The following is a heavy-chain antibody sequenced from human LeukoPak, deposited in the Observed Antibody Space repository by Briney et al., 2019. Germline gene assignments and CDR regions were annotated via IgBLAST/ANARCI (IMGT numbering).Heavy chain of an antibody. CDR3: ITGPIVVVTAILSGDY. CDR1: GFTFSNAW. Sequence: GGSLRLSCAASGFTFSNAWMSWVRQAPGKGLEWVGRIKSKTDGGTTDYAAPVKGRFTISRDDSKNTLYLQMNSLKTEDTAVYYCITGPIVVVTAILSGDYWGQGTLVTVSS. V-gene: IGHV3-15*01. D-gene: IGHD2-21*02. J-gene: IGHJ4*02. CDR2: IKSKTDGGTT.